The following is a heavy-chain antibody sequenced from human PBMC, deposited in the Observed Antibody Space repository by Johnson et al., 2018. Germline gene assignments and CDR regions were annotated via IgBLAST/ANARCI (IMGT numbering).Heavy chain of an antibody. CDR3: ARARCYGDGYAFDI. V-gene: IGHV3-74*01. CDR1: GFPFTKFW. J-gene: IGHJ3*02. Sequence: VQLQESGGGLVQPGGSLRLSCTTSGFPFTKFWIHWVRQDPEKGLLWVSSVRGDGSSAHYADAVRGRSTVSRDNAKTSLYLHMNSLRAEDTAFYSCARARCYGDGYAFDIWGHGTLVTVSA. D-gene: IGHD4-17*01. CDR2: VRGDGSSA.